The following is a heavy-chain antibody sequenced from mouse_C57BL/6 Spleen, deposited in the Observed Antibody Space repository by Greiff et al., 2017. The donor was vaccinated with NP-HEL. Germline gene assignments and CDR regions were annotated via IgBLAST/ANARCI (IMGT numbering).Heavy chain of an antibody. J-gene: IGHJ3*01. CDR3: TKPFITTVVAPFAY. Sequence: EVQLQQSGAELVRPGASVKLSCTASGFNIKDYYMHWVKQRPEQGLEWIGRIDPEDGDTEYAPKFQGKATMTADPSSNTAYLQLSSLTSEDTAVYYCTKPFITTVVAPFAYWGQGTLVTVSA. CDR1: GFNIKDYY. D-gene: IGHD1-1*01. V-gene: IGHV14-1*01. CDR2: IDPEDGDT.